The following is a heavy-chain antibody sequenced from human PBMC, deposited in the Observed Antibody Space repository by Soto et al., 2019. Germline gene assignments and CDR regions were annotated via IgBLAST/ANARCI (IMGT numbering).Heavy chain of an antibody. CDR3: ARDSANDPVAVVLQPRAG. D-gene: IGHD6-19*01. V-gene: IGHV3-21*01. CDR1: GFTFSSYS. CDR2: ISSSSSYI. J-gene: IGHJ4*02. Sequence: GGSLRLSCAASGFTFSSYSMNWVRQAPGKGLEWVSSISSSSSYIYYADSVKGRFTISRDNAKNSLYLQMNSLRAEDTAVYYCARDSANDPVAVVLQPRAGWGQGTLVTVSS.